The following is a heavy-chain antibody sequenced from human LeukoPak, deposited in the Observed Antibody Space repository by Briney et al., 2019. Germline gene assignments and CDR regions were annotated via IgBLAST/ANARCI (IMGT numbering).Heavy chain of an antibody. Sequence: GGSLRLSCAASGFTFSSYSMNWVRQAPGKGLEWVSYISSSGSTIYYADSVKGRLTISRDNAKNSLYLQMNSLRDEDTAVYYCARDRSSGYYGSVDYWGQGTLVTVSS. J-gene: IGHJ4*02. V-gene: IGHV3-48*02. CDR2: ISSSGSTI. CDR1: GFTFSSYS. D-gene: IGHD3-22*01. CDR3: ARDRSSGYYGSVDY.